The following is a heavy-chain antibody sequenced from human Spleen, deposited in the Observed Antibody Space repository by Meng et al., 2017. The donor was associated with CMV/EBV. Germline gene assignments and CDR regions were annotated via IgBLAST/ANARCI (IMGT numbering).Heavy chain of an antibody. CDR3: AKPPNDYGCNGDY. V-gene: IGHV3-23*01. CDR1: GFPFHYYA. D-gene: IGHD4-23*01. Sequence: GGCLRLSWAASGFPFHYYAMSWVRQAPGKRLEWVSGISESDGNTYYAAFVKGRFTISRDNSKNTLYLQMNSLIAEDTAVYYCAKPPNDYGCNGDYWGQGTLVTVSS. CDR2: ISESDGNT. J-gene: IGHJ4*02.